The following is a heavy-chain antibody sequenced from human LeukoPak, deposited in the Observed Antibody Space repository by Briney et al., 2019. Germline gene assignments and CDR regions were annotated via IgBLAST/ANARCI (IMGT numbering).Heavy chain of an antibody. CDR1: GGSISSGDYY. Sequence: SQTLSLTCTVSGGSISSGDYYWSWIRQPPGKGLEWIGYIYYSGSTHYNPSLESRVTISVDTSKNQFSLKLSSVTAADTAVYYCARSAGYFDWSTDAFDIWGQGTMVTVSS. CDR3: ARSAGYFDWSTDAFDI. D-gene: IGHD3-9*01. V-gene: IGHV4-30-4*08. J-gene: IGHJ3*02. CDR2: IYYSGST.